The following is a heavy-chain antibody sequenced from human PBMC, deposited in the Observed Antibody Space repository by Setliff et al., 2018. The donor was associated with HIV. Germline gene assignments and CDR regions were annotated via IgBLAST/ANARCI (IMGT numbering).Heavy chain of an antibody. J-gene: IGHJ3*02. CDR1: GYTFTSYG. V-gene: IGHV1-18*01. CDR2: ISTYNGNT. D-gene: IGHD2-21*01. Sequence: VASVKVSCKASGYTFTSYGISWVRQAPGQGLEWMGWISTYNGNTKYIQKLQGRVTMTTDTSTSTAYMELRSLRSDDTAMYYCARPSSPDCGGDCYPDAFDIWGQGTMVTVS. CDR3: ARPSSPDCGGDCYPDAFDI.